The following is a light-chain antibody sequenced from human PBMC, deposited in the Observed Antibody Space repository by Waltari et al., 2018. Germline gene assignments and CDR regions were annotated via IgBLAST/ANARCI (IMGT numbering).Light chain of an antibody. V-gene: IGKV3-20*01. CDR3: QQYDSSPLT. J-gene: IGKJ1*01. CDR1: QSISSS. CDR2: GAS. Sequence: EIVLTQSPVTLSSSPGERATLSCRAIQSISSSLVWYQQKPGQPPRLLIFGASGRATGIPARFSGSGSGTEFTLTISRLEPEDFAVYYCQQYDSSPLTFGQGTKVEIK.